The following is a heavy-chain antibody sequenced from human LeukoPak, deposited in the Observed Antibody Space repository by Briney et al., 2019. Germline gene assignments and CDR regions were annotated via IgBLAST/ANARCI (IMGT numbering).Heavy chain of an antibody. CDR3: ARGSHFDY. CDR1: GGSFSGYY. Sequence: PSETLSLTCAVSGGSFSGYYWTWIRQPPGKGLEWIGEINHSGSTNYNPSLKSRVTISVDTSKNQFSLKLSSVTAADTAVYYCARGSHFDYWGQGTLVTVSS. CDR2: INHSGST. V-gene: IGHV4-34*01. J-gene: IGHJ4*02.